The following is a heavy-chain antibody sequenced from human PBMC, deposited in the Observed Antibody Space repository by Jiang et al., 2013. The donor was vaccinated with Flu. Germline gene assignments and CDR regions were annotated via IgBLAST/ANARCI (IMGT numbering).Heavy chain of an antibody. CDR1: GFTFSSYW. Sequence: SGFTFSSYWMSWVRQAPGKGLEWVANIKQDGSEKYYVDSVKGRFTISRDNAKNSLYLQMNSLRAEDTAVYYCASLNSSGSFTHYYYMDVWGKGTTVTVSS. CDR2: IKQDGSEK. J-gene: IGHJ6*03. V-gene: IGHV3-7*03. CDR3: ASLNSSGSFTHYYYMDV. D-gene: IGHD3-10*01.